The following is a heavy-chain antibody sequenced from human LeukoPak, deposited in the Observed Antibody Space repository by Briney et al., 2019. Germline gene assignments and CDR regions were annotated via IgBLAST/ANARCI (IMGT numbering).Heavy chain of an antibody. V-gene: IGHV4-59*01. D-gene: IGHD5-24*01. J-gene: IGHJ3*02. CDR3: ARPVEMATMMAFDI. Sequence: SETLSLTCTVSGGSISSYYWSWTRQPPGKGLEWIGYIYYSGSTNYNPSLKSRVTISVDTSKNQFSLKLSSVTAADTAVYYCARPVEMATMMAFDIWGQGTMVTVSS. CDR2: IYYSGST. CDR1: GGSISSYY.